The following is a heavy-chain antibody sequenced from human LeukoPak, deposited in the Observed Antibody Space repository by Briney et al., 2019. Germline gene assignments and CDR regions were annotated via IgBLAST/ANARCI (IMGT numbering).Heavy chain of an antibody. D-gene: IGHD6-13*01. V-gene: IGHV4-34*01. J-gene: IGHJ4*02. CDR1: GGSFRGYY. Sequence: SETLSLTCAVYGGSFRGYYWSWIRQPPGKGLEWIGEINHSGSTNYNPSLKSRVTISVDTSKNQFSLKLSSVTAADTAVYYCARGVIQYSSSWYYFDYWGQGTLVTVSS. CDR3: ARGVIQYSSSWYYFDY. CDR2: INHSGST.